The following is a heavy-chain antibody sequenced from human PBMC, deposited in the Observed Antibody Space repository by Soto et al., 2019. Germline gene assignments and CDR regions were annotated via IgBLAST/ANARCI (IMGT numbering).Heavy chain of an antibody. Sequence: GESLKISCKGSGYSFTSYWIGWVRQMPGKGLEWMGIIYPGDSDTRYSPSFQGQVTISADKSISTAYLQWSSLKASDTAMYYCARHSCSTTSSYPAHSYYYAMEVWGQGTTVTVSS. D-gene: IGHD2-2*01. CDR3: ARHSCSTTSSYPAHSYYYAMEV. J-gene: IGHJ6*02. V-gene: IGHV5-51*01. CDR2: IYPGDSDT. CDR1: GYSFTSYW.